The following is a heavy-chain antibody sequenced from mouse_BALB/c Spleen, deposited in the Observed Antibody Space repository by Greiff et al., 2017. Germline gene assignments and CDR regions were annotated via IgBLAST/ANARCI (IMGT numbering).Heavy chain of an antibody. CDR2: INSNGGST. J-gene: IGHJ4*01. CDR1: GFTFSSYG. V-gene: IGHV5-6-3*01. Sequence: DVMLVESGGGLVQPGGSLKLSCAASGFTFSSYGMSWVRQTPDKRLELVATINSNGGSTYYPDSVKGRFTISRDNAKNTLYLQMSSLKSEDTAMYYCAKFMTYAMDYWGQGTSVTVSS. D-gene: IGHD1-2*01. CDR3: AKFMTYAMDY.